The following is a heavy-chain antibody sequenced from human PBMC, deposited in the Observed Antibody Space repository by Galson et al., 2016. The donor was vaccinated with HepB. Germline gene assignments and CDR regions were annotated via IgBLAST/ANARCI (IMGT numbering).Heavy chain of an antibody. V-gene: IGHV1-24*01. J-gene: IGHJ4*02. D-gene: IGHD1-20*01. CDR3: ATAVDGRSITSDYFDS. CDR2: FDPEDVET. Sequence: SVKVSCKVSGYTFTELSISWVRQAPGKGLEWMGGFDPEDVETVYAQKFQGRVTMTEDTSTDTAYMELSSLRSEDTAVYYCATAVDGRSITSDYFDSWGQGTMVTVSS. CDR1: GYTFTELS.